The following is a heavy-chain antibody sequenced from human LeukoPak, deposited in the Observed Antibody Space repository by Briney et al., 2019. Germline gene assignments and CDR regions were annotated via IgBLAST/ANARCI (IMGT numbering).Heavy chain of an antibody. CDR2: ISSSSSYI. D-gene: IGHD3-3*01. J-gene: IGHJ3*02. CDR1: GFTFSSYS. Sequence: GGSLRLSCAASGFTFSSYSMNWVRQVPGKGLEWVSSISSSSSYIYYADSVKGRFTISRDNAKNSLYLQMNSLRAEDTAVYYCARASYYDFWSGQEDAFDIWGQGTMVTVSS. CDR3: ARASYYDFWSGQEDAFDI. V-gene: IGHV3-21*01.